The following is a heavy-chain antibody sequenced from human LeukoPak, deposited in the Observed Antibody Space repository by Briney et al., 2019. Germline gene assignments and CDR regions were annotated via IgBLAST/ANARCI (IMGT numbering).Heavy chain of an antibody. D-gene: IGHD3-3*01. Sequence: PGGSLRLSCAASGFTDSSNYMSWVRQAPGKGLEWVSVIYSGGSTYYADSVKGRFTISRDNSKNTLYLQMNSLRAEDTAVYYCARGEEVFYDFWSGYYFDYWGQGTLVTVSS. CDR3: ARGEEVFYDFWSGYYFDY. CDR2: IYSGGST. V-gene: IGHV3-53*01. J-gene: IGHJ4*02. CDR1: GFTDSSNY.